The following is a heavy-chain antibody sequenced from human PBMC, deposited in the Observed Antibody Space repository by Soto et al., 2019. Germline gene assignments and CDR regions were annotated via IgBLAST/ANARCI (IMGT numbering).Heavy chain of an antibody. D-gene: IGHD3-3*01. Sequence: GGSLRLSCAASGFTFSSYAMHWVRQAPGKGLEWVAVISYDGSNKYYADSVKGRFTISRDNSKNTLYLQMNSLRAEDTAVYYCARDQGRFLEWLLYYYYYGMDVWGQGTTVTVSS. CDR1: GFTFSSYA. J-gene: IGHJ6*02. V-gene: IGHV3-30-3*01. CDR3: ARDQGRFLEWLLYYYYYGMDV. CDR2: ISYDGSNK.